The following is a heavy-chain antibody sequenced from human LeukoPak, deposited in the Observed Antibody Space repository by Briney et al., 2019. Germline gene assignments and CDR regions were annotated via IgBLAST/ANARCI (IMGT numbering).Heavy chain of an antibody. CDR3: ARVDSYGSDAFDI. CDR1: GFTFSSYW. Sequence: GGSLRLSCAASGFTFSSYWMSWVRQAPGKGLEWVANIKQDGSEKYYVDSVKGRFTISRDNAKNSLYLQMNSLRAEDTAVYYCARVDSYGSDAFDIWGQGTMVTVSS. J-gene: IGHJ3*02. D-gene: IGHD5-18*01. V-gene: IGHV3-7*01. CDR2: IKQDGSEK.